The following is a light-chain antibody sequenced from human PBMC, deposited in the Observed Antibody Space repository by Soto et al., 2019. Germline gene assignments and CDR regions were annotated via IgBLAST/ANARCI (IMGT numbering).Light chain of an antibody. CDR3: QQYNNWSLT. Sequence: EIVMTQSPATLSVSPGERATLSCRASQTVSSNFAWYQQKPGQAPRLLIYGASTRATGIPARFSGSGSGTEFTLNISGLQSEDFAVYYCQQYNNWSLTFGGGTKVEIK. CDR2: GAS. V-gene: IGKV3-15*01. CDR1: QTVSSN. J-gene: IGKJ4*01.